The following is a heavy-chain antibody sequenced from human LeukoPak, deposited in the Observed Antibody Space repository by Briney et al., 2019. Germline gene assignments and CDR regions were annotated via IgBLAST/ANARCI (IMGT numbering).Heavy chain of an antibody. Sequence: PGGSLRLSCAASGFTFRTYSMNWVRQAPGKGLEWVSYISGSSNTIYYADSVKGRFTISRDNAKNSLYLQINSLRAEDTAVYYCARDRTGGHGISIFGVVTSYYMDVWGKGTTVTVSS. D-gene: IGHD3-3*01. CDR2: ISGSSNTI. J-gene: IGHJ6*03. CDR1: GFTFRTYS. V-gene: IGHV3-48*04. CDR3: ARDRTGGHGISIFGVVTSYYMDV.